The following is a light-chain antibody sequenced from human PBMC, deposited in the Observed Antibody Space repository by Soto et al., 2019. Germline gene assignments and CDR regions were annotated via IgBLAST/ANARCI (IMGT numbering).Light chain of an antibody. J-gene: IGLJ2*01. V-gene: IGLV4-69*01. CDR2: LSSDGSH. CDR1: SGHSSYA. Sequence: QSVLTQSPSASASLGASVKLTCTLSSGHSSYAIAWHQQQPEKGSRYLMKLSSDGSHSKGDGIPDRFSGSSSGAERYLTISSLQSEDEADYYCQTWDTGARVVFGGATNLTVL. CDR3: QTWDTGARVV.